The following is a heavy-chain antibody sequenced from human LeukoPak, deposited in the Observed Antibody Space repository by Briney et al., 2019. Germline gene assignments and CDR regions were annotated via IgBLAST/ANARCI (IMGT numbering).Heavy chain of an antibody. D-gene: IGHD2-15*01. Sequence: PVKVSRKASGGTFSSYAISWVRQAPGQRLEWVGGIIPIFGTANYAQKFQGRVTMTRNTSISTAYMELSSLRSEDTAVYYCARATPWGLYAFDIWGQGTMVTVSS. V-gene: IGHV1-69*05. CDR1: GGTFSSYA. CDR3: ARATPWGLYAFDI. J-gene: IGHJ3*02. CDR2: IIPIFGTA.